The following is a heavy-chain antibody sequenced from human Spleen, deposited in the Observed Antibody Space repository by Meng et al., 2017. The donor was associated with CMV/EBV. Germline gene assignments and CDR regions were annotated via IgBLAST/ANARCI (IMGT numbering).Heavy chain of an antibody. CDR3: ARAGGFGSYSGMDV. CDR2: VNHSGST. D-gene: IGHD2-21*01. J-gene: IGHJ6*02. Sequence: SETLSLTCAVYGGSLSGYYWRWIRQSPGKGLEWIGEVNHSGSTDYNPSLKSRVTISVDTSKKQFSLKLTSVTAPDTAIYYCARAGGFGSYSGMDVWGQGTTVTVSS. CDR1: GGSLSGYY. V-gene: IGHV4-34*01.